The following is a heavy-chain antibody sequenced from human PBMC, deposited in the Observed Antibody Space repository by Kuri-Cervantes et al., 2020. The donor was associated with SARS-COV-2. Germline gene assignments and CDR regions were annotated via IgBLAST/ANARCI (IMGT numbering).Heavy chain of an antibody. J-gene: IGHJ4*02. D-gene: IGHD3-9*01. CDR2: IYTSGST. CDR1: GGSISSYY. Sequence: GSLRLSCTVSGGSISSYYWSWIRQPAGKGLEWIGRIYTSGSTNYNPSLKSRVTMSVDTSKNQFSLKLTSVTAADTAVYYCARHQRLGSAIDYWGQGTLVTVSS. V-gene: IGHV4-4*07. CDR3: ARHQRLGSAIDY.